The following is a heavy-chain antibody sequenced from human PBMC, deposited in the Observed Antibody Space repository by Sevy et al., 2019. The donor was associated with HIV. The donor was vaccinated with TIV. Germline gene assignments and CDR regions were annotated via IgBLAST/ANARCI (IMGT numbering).Heavy chain of an antibody. D-gene: IGHD6-19*01. CDR3: ARAFYSISSGLSYYYYYGMDV. V-gene: IGHV1-18*01. CDR1: GYTFTSYG. CDR2: ISAYNGNT. Sequence: ASVKVSCKASGYTFTSYGISWVRQAPGQGLEWMGWISAYNGNTNYAQKLQGRVTMTTDTSTSTAYMELRSLRSDDTAGYYCARAFYSISSGLSYYYYYGMDVWGQGTTVTVSS. J-gene: IGHJ6*02.